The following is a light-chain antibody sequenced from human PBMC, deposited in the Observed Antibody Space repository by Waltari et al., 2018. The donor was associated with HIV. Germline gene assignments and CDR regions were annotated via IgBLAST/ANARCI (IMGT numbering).Light chain of an antibody. CDR3: VLYMASGRV. CDR2: NTD. J-gene: IGLJ3*02. V-gene: IGLV8-61*01. Sequence: QTVVTQETSFSVSPGGTIPLTCGLSSGSIPTAYYPSWYQQTAGQPPRTLIYNTDIRSSGVPDRFSGSIGGNKAALTITGSQSEDEADYYCVLYMASGRVFGGGTRLTGL. CDR1: SGSIPTAYY.